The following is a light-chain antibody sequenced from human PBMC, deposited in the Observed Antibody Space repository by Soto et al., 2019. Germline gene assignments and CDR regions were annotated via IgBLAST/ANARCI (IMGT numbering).Light chain of an antibody. CDR1: SSDVGGYNH. Sequence: QSVLTQPASVSGSPGQSITISCTGSSSDVGGYNHVSWYQQHPGKAPKLMIYEGSNRPSGVSNRFSGSKSGNTASLTISGLQAEDEADYYCSSYTTSTTRIIFGGGTKLTVL. CDR3: SSYTTSTTRII. CDR2: EGS. J-gene: IGLJ2*01. V-gene: IGLV2-14*01.